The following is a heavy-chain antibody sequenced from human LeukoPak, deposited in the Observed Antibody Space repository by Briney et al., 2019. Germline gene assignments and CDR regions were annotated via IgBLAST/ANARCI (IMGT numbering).Heavy chain of an antibody. J-gene: IGHJ6*02. CDR2: IWYDGSNK. V-gene: IGHV3-33*03. D-gene: IGHD2-15*01. CDR1: GFTFTTYG. Sequence: GGSLRLSCAASGFTFTTYGMHWVRQAPGKGLEWVAVIWYDGSNKYYGDSVKGRFTISRDNAKNSLYLQMNSLRAEDTAVYYCATGLGIVVVVAATPGAVDVWGQGTTVTVSS. CDR3: ATGLGIVVVVAATPGAVDV.